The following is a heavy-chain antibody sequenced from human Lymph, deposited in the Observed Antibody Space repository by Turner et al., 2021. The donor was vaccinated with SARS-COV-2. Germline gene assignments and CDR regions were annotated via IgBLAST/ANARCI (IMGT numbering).Heavy chain of an antibody. CDR3: ARHASGSGSYYPDDY. J-gene: IGHJ4*02. D-gene: IGHD3-10*01. Sequence: QLQLQESGPGLVKPSANLSLTCTVSGGSSSSSGYYLGGIRQPPGKGPVGLGLIYYSGSTYYNPSLKGRVTISVDTSKNQFSLKLSSVTAADTAVYSGARHASGSGSYYPDDYWGQGTLVTVSS. CDR2: IYYSGST. CDR1: GGSSSSSGYY. V-gene: IGHV4-39*01.